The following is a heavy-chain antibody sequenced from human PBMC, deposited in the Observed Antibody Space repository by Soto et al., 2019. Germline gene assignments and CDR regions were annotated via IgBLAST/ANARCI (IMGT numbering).Heavy chain of an antibody. D-gene: IGHD6-6*01. CDR2: IWYDGSNK. CDR1: GFTFSSYG. V-gene: IGHV3-33*01. Sequence: GSLRLSCAASGFTFSSYGMHWVRQAPGKGLEWVAVIWYDGSNKYYADSVKGRFTISRDNSKNTLYLQMNSLRAEDTAVYYCARGPPFVSYYYGMDVWGQGTTVTVSS. J-gene: IGHJ6*02. CDR3: ARGPPFVSYYYGMDV.